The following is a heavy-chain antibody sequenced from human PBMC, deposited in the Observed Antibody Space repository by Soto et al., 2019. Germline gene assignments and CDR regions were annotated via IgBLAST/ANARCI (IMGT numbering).Heavy chain of an antibody. CDR2: IYSSGST. J-gene: IGHJ4*02. D-gene: IGHD6-19*01. V-gene: IGHV4-59*01. CDR3: ARAHTSGWYVIDY. Sequence: ASETLSLTCTVSGGSMSSYYWSWIRQPPGKGLEWIGYIYSSGSTNYNPSLRSRVTMSVDASKNQFSLKLSSVTAADTAVFYCARAHTSGWYVIDYWGQGTLVTVSS. CDR1: GGSMSSYY.